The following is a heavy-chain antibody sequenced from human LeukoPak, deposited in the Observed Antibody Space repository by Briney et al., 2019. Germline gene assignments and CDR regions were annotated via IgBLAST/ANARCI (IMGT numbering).Heavy chain of an antibody. D-gene: IGHD1-1*01. V-gene: IGHV1-69*01. CDR3: AREGGPTGGAQDY. Sequence: GSSVKVSCKSSGGTFSSYAISWVRLAPGQGLEWMGGIIPIFTKPNYSQRFQGRVTITADESTSTAYMELRSLRSDDTAVYYCAREGGPTGGAQDYWGQGTLVTVSS. CDR2: IIPIFTKP. J-gene: IGHJ4*02. CDR1: GGTFSSYA.